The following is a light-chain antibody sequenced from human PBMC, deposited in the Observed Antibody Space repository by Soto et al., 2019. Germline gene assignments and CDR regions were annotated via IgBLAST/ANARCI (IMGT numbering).Light chain of an antibody. CDR3: ATWDSNLRAVV. Sequence: QSVLTQPPSVSAAPGLKVTISCSGSISNIGVNYVSWYQQVPGTAPKLLIYEHNKRPSGIPDRFSGSTSGKSATLGITGLQTGDEGDYYCATWDSNLRAVVFGGGTKLTVL. V-gene: IGLV1-51*01. J-gene: IGLJ2*01. CDR1: ISNIGVNY. CDR2: EHN.